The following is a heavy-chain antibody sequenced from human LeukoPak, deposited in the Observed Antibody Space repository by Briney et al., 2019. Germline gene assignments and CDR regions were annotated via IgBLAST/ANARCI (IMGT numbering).Heavy chain of an antibody. CDR3: AFSSYYLQGNYYYMDV. J-gene: IGHJ6*03. CDR1: GYPFTAYF. D-gene: IGHD1-26*01. Sequence: ASVKVSCKTSGYPFTAYFIHWVRQAPGQGLEWMGWINSDSGDTHYAQKFQGRFTMTRDTSSSELYIELTKLRSDDTAVYYCAFSSYYLQGNYYYMDVWGKGTTVTVSS. CDR2: INSDSGDT. V-gene: IGHV1-2*02.